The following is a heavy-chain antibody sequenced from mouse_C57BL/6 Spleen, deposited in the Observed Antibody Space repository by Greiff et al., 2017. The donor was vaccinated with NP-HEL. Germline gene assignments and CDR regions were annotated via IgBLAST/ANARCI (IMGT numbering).Heavy chain of an antibody. J-gene: IGHJ4*01. D-gene: IGHD3-1*01. CDR2: IYPGDGDT. CDR3: ARGLMDY. CDR1: GYAFSSYW. Sequence: VKLMESGAELVKPGASVKISCKASGYAFSSYWMNWVQQRPGKGLEWIGQIYPGDGDTNYNGKFKGKATLTADKSSSTAYMQLSSLTSEDSAVYFCARGLMDYWGQGTSVTVSS. V-gene: IGHV1-80*01.